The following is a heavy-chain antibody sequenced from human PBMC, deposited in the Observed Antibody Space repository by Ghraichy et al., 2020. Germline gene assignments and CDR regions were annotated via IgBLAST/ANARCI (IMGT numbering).Heavy chain of an antibody. D-gene: IGHD6-13*01. CDR1: GGSISSYY. J-gene: IGHJ3*02. CDR3: ASSRSGYSSSWYPLEPDDAFDI. CDR2: IYYSGST. Sequence: SETLSLTCTVSGGSISSYYWSWIRQPPGKGLEWIGYIYYSGSTNYNPSLKSRVTISVDTSKNQFSLKLSSVTAADTAVYYCASSRSGYSSSWYPLEPDDAFDIWGQGTMVTVSS. V-gene: IGHV4-59*01.